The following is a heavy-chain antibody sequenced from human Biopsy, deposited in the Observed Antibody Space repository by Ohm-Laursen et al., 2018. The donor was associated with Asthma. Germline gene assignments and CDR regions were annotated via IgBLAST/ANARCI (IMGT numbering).Heavy chain of an antibody. CDR2: ISKDASTQ. V-gene: IGHV3-30*01. CDR3: VRDGTDDAFDI. CDR1: GFSFSNFA. Sequence: SLRLSCAAAGFSFSNFAIHWVRQAPGKGLEWVGVISKDASTQDYADSVKGRFTMARDNSKNTLDLRMNSLREEDTAVYYCVRDGTDDAFDIWGQGTVVSVSS. D-gene: IGHD1-1*01. J-gene: IGHJ3*02.